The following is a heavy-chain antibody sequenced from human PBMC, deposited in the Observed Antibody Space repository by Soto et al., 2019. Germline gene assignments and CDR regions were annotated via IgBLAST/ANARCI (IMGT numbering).Heavy chain of an antibody. V-gene: IGHV4-4*02. CDR3: ARGSLGIVVVPAATSPNYYGMDV. J-gene: IGHJ6*02. Sequence: SETLSLTCAVSGGSINSSDWWNWVRQPPGKGLEWIGEMYHGGNIYYNPSLKGRVTISLDMSKNQFSLKLSSVTAADTAVYYCARGSLGIVVVPAATSPNYYGMDVWGQGTTVTVSS. CDR2: MYHGGNI. CDR1: GGSINSSDW. D-gene: IGHD2-2*01.